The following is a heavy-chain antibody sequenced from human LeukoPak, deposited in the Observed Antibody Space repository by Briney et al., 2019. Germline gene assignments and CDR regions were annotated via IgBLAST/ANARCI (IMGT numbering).Heavy chain of an antibody. CDR1: GGSTSSDH. Sequence: SETLSLTCTVSGGSTSSDHWSWIRQPPGKGLEWIGYIYYSGSTNYNPSLKSRVTISVDTSKNQFSLKLSSVTAADTAVYYCARSMVRGVRPWYFDLWGRGTLVTVSS. CDR3: ARSMVRGVRPWYFDL. J-gene: IGHJ2*01. D-gene: IGHD3-10*01. V-gene: IGHV4-59*01. CDR2: IYYSGST.